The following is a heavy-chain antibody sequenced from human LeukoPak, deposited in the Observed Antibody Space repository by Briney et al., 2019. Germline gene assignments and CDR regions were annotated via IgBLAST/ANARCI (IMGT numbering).Heavy chain of an antibody. Sequence: PSETLSLTCAVYGGPFSGYYWSWIRQPPGKGLEWIGEINHSGSTNYNPSLKSRVTISVDTSKNQFSLKLSSVTAADTAVYYCARGYSNYPNYWGQGTLVTVSS. CDR1: GGPFSGYY. J-gene: IGHJ4*02. D-gene: IGHD4-11*01. CDR3: ARGYSNYPNY. V-gene: IGHV4-34*01. CDR2: INHSGST.